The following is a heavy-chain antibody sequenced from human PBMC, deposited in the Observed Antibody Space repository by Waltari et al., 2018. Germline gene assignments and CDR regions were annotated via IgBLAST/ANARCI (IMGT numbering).Heavy chain of an antibody. CDR3: AKDTRISRGYYYYYYMDV. CDR1: GFTFDDYT. D-gene: IGHD2-15*01. Sequence: EVQLVESGGVVVQPGGSLRLSCAASGFTFDDYTMHWVRQAPGKGLEWVSLISWDGGSTYYADSVKGRFTISRDNSKNSLYLQMNSLRTEDTALYYCAKDTRISRGYYYYYYMDVWGKGTTVTVSS. J-gene: IGHJ6*03. CDR2: ISWDGGST. V-gene: IGHV3-43*01.